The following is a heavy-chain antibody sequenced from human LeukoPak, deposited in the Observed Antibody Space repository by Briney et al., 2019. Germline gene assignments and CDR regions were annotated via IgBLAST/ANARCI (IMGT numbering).Heavy chain of an antibody. CDR1: GFTFSDYY. Sequence: KPGGSLRLSCAASGFTFSDYYMSWIRQAPGKGLEWVSYISSSGSTIYYADSVKGRFTISRDNAKNSLYLQMNSLRAEDTAVYYCASYSNYVDGWFDPWGQGTLATVSS. CDR3: ASYSNYVDGWFDP. D-gene: IGHD4-11*01. CDR2: ISSSGSTI. J-gene: IGHJ5*02. V-gene: IGHV3-11*04.